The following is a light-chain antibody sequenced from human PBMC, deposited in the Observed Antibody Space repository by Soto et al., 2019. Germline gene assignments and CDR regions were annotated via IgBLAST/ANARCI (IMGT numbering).Light chain of an antibody. CDR2: AAS. CDR3: QQYNPYSRT. J-gene: IGKJ1*01. CDR1: QSIGSW. V-gene: IGKV1-5*01. Sequence: DIQMTQPPSTLSASVGDRVTITCRPSQSIGSWLAWYQQKPGKAPNLLIYAASSLQSGVPSRFSGSGSGTDFTLTISSLQRDDFAIYYCQQYNPYSRTFGQGTKVDIK.